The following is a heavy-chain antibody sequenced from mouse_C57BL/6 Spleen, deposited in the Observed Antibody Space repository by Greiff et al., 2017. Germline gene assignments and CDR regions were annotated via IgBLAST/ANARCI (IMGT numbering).Heavy chain of an antibody. V-gene: IGHV5-6*01. Sequence: EVKVVESGGDLVKPGGSLKLSCAASGFTFSSYGMSWVRQTPDKRLEWVATISSGGSYTYYPDSVKGRFTISRDNAKNTLYLQMSSLKSEDTAMYYCARSCYYYGSSAGWFAYWGQGTLVTVSA. CDR2: ISSGGSYT. CDR1: GFTFSSYG. D-gene: IGHD1-1*01. J-gene: IGHJ3*01. CDR3: ARSCYYYGSSAGWFAY.